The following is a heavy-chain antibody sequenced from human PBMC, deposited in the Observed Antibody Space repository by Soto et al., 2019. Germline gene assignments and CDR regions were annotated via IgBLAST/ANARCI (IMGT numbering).Heavy chain of an antibody. D-gene: IGHD3-3*01. Sequence: PGGSLRLSCAASGFTFSSYAMSWVRQAPGKGLEWVSAISGSGGSTYYADSVKGRFTISRDNSKNTLYLQMNSLRAEDTAVYYCAKSPHTGARGWSYDFWSGSSYYYMDVWGKGTTVTVSS. CDR2: ISGSGGST. CDR3: AKSPHTGARGWSYDFWSGSSYYYMDV. V-gene: IGHV3-23*01. J-gene: IGHJ6*03. CDR1: GFTFSSYA.